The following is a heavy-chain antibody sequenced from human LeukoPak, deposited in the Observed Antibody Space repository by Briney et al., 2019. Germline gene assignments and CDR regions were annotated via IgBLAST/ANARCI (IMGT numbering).Heavy chain of an antibody. D-gene: IGHD3-3*01. CDR1: GGSIRGYY. V-gene: IGHV4-59*01. Sequence: SETLSLTCNVSGGSIRGYYWSWIRQSPEKGLEWIGYIYSSGSTNYNPSLKSRVTMSVDTSKNQLSLKVSSVTAADTAVYYCARAFGVVIYFDYWGQGTLVTVSS. CDR3: ARAFGVVIYFDY. J-gene: IGHJ4*02. CDR2: IYSSGST.